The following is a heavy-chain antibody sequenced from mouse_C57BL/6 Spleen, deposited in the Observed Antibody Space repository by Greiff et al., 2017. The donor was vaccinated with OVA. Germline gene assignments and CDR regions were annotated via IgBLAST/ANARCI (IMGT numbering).Heavy chain of an antibody. CDR1: GYSFTGYY. J-gene: IGHJ1*03. V-gene: IGHV1-42*01. CDR2: INPSTGGT. CDR3: AREGITTVVGDWYFDV. Sequence: EVQLQQSGPELVKPGASVKISCKASGYSFTGYYMNWVKQSPEKSLEWIGEINPSTGGTTYNQKFKAKATLTVDKSSSTAYMQLKSLTSEDSAVYYCAREGITTVVGDWYFDVWGTGTTVTVSS. D-gene: IGHD1-1*01.